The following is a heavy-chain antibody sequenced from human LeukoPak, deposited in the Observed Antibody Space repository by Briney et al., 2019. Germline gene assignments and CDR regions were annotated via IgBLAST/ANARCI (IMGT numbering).Heavy chain of an antibody. J-gene: IGHJ4*02. CDR1: GYTFTSYG. CDR3: ARELEYCSGGSCSTRSFDY. Sequence: GASVKVSCKASGYTFTSYGISWVRQAPGQGLEWMGWISAYNGNTNYAQKLQGRVTMTTDTSTSTAYMELRSLRSDDTAVYYCARELEYCSGGSCSTRSFDYWGQGTLVTVSS. CDR2: ISAYNGNT. V-gene: IGHV1-18*01. D-gene: IGHD2-15*01.